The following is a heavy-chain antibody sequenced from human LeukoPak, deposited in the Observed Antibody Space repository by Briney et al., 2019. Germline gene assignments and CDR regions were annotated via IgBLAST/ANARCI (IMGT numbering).Heavy chain of an antibody. CDR1: GHTFTGYY. CDR3: ARVGSSGWYVHPTLDY. Sequence: ASVKVSCKASGHTFTGYYMHWVRQAPGQGLEWMGWINPNSGDTNYAQKFQGRVTVTRDTSISTAYMELSRLRPDDTAVYYCARVGSSGWYVHPTLDYWGRGTLVTVSS. V-gene: IGHV1-2*02. J-gene: IGHJ4*02. D-gene: IGHD6-19*01. CDR2: INPNSGDT.